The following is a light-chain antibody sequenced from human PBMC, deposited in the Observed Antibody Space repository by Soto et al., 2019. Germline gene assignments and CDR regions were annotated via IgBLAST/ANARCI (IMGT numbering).Light chain of an antibody. Sequence: QSALTQPASVSGSPGQSITISCTGTSSDVGGYNYVSWYQQHPGKAPKLMIYEVSNRPSGVSNRFSGSKSGNTASLTISGLQAEDEADYCCSSYTSSSTPWVFGGGTKLTVL. J-gene: IGLJ3*02. CDR1: SSDVGGYNY. V-gene: IGLV2-14*01. CDR3: SSYTSSSTPWV. CDR2: EVS.